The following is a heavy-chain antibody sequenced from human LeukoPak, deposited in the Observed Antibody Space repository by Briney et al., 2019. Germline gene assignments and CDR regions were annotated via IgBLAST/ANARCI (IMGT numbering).Heavy chain of an antibody. J-gene: IGHJ4*02. D-gene: IGHD6-13*01. CDR2: IYSDGTT. V-gene: IGHV3-53*01. CDR1: GFIVSSNY. Sequence: GGSLRLSCAASGFIVSSNYMTWVRQAPGKGLEWLSVIYSDGTTYYADSVKGRFTISRDNSKNTLFLQLNSLRAEDTAIYYCAKGAYSSSWYLFDYWGQGTLVTVSS. CDR3: AKGAYSSSWYLFDY.